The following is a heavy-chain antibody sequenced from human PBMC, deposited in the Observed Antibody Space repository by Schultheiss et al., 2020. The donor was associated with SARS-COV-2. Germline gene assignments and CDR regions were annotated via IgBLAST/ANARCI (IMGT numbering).Heavy chain of an antibody. V-gene: IGHV3-48*04. Sequence: GGSLRLSCAASGFTFDDYGMSWVRQAPGKGLEWVSYISSSSSTIYYADSVKGRFTISRDNAKNSLYLQMNSLRAEDTAVYYCARGLGLGHAYFDYWGQGTLVTVSS. CDR3: ARGLGLGHAYFDY. CDR1: GFTFDDYG. CDR2: ISSSSSTI. D-gene: IGHD3/OR15-3a*01. J-gene: IGHJ4*02.